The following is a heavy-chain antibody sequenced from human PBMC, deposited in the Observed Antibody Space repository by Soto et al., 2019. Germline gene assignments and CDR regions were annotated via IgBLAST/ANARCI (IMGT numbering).Heavy chain of an antibody. CDR2: ISLYHHST. J-gene: IGHJ4*02. CDR1: GYTFTDYF. CDR3: ARELYSCGGDCPYYMDY. V-gene: IGHV1-46*01. Sequence: QEQLVQSGAEVKKPGASARLSCKTSGYTFTDYFIYWVRQAPGQGLEWMGIISLYHHSTSYAQKFQGILTVTNVTSPTTVYMELSSLTSEDTAVYWCARELYSCGGDCPYYMDYWGQGTLVTVSS. D-gene: IGHD2-21*02.